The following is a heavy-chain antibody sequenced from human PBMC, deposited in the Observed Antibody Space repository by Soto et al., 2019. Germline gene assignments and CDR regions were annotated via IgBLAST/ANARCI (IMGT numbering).Heavy chain of an antibody. D-gene: IGHD1-26*01. J-gene: IGHJ5*02. V-gene: IGHV3-30*03. CDR1: GFTFSSYG. CDR3: ARVLFGRVAWFDP. CDR2: ISYDGSNK. Sequence: PGGSLRLSCAASGFTFSSYGMHWVRQAPGKGLEWVAVISYDGSNKYYADSVKGRLTISRDNSKNTLYLQMNSLGAEDTAVYYCARVLFGRVAWFDPWGQGTLVTVSS.